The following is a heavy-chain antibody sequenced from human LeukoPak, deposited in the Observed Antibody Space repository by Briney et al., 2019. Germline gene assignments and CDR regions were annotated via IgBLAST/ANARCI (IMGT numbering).Heavy chain of an antibody. CDR3: ARDSTYYYDSSGYPPDY. J-gene: IGHJ4*02. Sequence: GGSLRLSCAASGFTFNSCAMSWVRQAPGKGLEWVSSISGSGDNTYYADSVKGRFTISRDNAKNSLYLQMNSLRAEDTAVYYCARDSTYYYDSSGYPPDYWGQGTLVTVSS. D-gene: IGHD3-22*01. V-gene: IGHV3-23*01. CDR1: GFTFNSCA. CDR2: ISGSGDNT.